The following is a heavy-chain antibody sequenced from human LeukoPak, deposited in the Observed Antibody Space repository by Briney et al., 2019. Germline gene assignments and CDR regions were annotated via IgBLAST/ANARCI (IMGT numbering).Heavy chain of an antibody. CDR3: AKDIPTGDYVFDF. CDR1: GFTFGDYA. Sequence: GGSLRLSCAASGFTFGDYAMHWVRQPPGKGLEWLSLITGEGDITYHADSVKGRFTISRDNNKNSLYLQMNSLRTEDTALYYCAKDIPTGDYVFDFWGQGTLVIVS. V-gene: IGHV3-43*02. D-gene: IGHD4-17*01. J-gene: IGHJ4*02. CDR2: ITGEGDIT.